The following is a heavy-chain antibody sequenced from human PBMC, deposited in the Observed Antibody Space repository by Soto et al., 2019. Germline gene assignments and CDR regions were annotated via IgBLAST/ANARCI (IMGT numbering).Heavy chain of an antibody. CDR3: AKDRLGYSSSWYLEY. CDR1: GFSFSTCN. D-gene: IGHD6-13*01. Sequence: GGSLRLSCAASGFSFSTCNMNWVRQAPGKGLEWVAYITSSSKTIYYADSVKGRFTISRDNAKNSLYLQMNSLRDEDTAVYYCAKDRLGYSSSWYLEYWGQGTLVTVSS. CDR2: ITSSSKTI. J-gene: IGHJ4*02. V-gene: IGHV3-48*02.